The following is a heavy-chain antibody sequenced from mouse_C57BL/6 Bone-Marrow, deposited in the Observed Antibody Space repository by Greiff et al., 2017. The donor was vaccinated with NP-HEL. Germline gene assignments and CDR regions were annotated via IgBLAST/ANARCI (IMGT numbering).Heavy chain of an antibody. CDR1: GYTFTSYW. CDR3: ARRGFYGNYPDY. D-gene: IGHD2-1*01. CDR2: IYPGSGST. Sequence: QVQLQQSGAELVKPGASVKMSCKASGYTFTSYWITWVKQRPGQGLEWIGDIYPGSGSTNYNEKFKSKATLTVDTSSSTAYMQLSSLTSEDSAVYYCARRGFYGNYPDYWGQGTTLTVSS. V-gene: IGHV1-55*01. J-gene: IGHJ2*01.